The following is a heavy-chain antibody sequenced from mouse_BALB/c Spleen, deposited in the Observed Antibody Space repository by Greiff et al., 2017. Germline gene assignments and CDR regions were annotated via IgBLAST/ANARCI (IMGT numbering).Heavy chain of an antibody. CDR3: ARENYDYDLYAMDY. Sequence: EVQRVESGGGLVQPGGSLKLSCAASGFTFSSYGMSWVRQTPDKRLELVATINSNGGSTYYPDSVKGRFTISRDNAKNTLYLQMSSLKSEDTAMYYCARENYDYDLYAMDYWGQGTSVTVSS. CDR1: GFTFSSYG. V-gene: IGHV5-6-3*01. J-gene: IGHJ4*01. D-gene: IGHD2-4*01. CDR2: INSNGGST.